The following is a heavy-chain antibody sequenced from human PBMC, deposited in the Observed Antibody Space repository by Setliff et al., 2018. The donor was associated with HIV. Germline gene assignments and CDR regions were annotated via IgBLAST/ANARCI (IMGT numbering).Heavy chain of an antibody. D-gene: IGHD4-4*01. CDR2: IWFDGRSK. CDR1: GFTFSSYS. CDR3: ARSATNYNYYYYGMDV. J-gene: IGHJ6*02. Sequence: QPGGSLRLSCAASGFTFSSYSMNWVRQAPGKGLEWVAVIWFDGRSKYYADSVKGRFTISRDNSKNTLYLQMNSLRAEDTGVYYCARSATNYNYYYYGMDVWGQGTTVTVSS. V-gene: IGHV3-33*08.